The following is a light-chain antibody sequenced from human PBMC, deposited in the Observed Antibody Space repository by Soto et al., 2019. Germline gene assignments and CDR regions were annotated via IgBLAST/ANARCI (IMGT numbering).Light chain of an antibody. CDR1: SSNIGAGFD. J-gene: IGLJ2*01. Sequence: QSVLTQPPSVSGAPGQRVTISCTGSSSNIGAGFDVHWYQQVPGTAPKLLIYENTKRPSGVPDRFSGSKSVTSASLAITGLQAEDEADYYCQSYDSGLSAWLFGGGTKLTVL. CDR2: ENT. V-gene: IGLV1-40*01. CDR3: QSYDSGLSAWL.